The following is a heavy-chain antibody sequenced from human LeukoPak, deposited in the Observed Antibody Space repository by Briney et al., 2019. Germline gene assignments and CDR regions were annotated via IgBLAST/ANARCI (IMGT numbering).Heavy chain of an antibody. CDR1: GYSFRNYG. V-gene: IGHV1-18*01. CDR2: ISGDNRDT. Sequence: TSVKVSCKASGYSFRNYGLTWVRQVPGQGFEWMGWISGDNRDTDSAEKFQGRLTMTTDTSTSTAYMDLRSLRSDDTGIYYCARLIRAAALIDYWGQGTLVTVSS. CDR3: ARLIRAAALIDY. D-gene: IGHD6-13*01. J-gene: IGHJ4*02.